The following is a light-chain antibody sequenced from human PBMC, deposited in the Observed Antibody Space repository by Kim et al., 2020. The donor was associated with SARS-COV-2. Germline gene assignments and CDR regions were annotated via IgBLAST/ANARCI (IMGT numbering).Light chain of an antibody. CDR1: SSDVGGYNY. Sequence: QSVVTQPASVSGSPGQSITISCTRISSDVGGYNYVSWYQQHPGKPPKLMIYAVTNRPSGVSNRFSGSKSASTASLTISGLQPEDEADYYCSSYTSSDTVVFGGGTQLTVL. V-gene: IGLV2-14*03. CDR2: AVT. J-gene: IGLJ2*01. CDR3: SSYTSSDTVV.